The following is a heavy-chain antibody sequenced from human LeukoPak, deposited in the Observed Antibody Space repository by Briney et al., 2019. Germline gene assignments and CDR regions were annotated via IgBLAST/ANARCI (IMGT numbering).Heavy chain of an antibody. D-gene: IGHD1-14*01. CDR2: IYYDGSNK. Sequence: GGSLRLSCAASGFTFSRSGMHWVRQAPGKGLEWVTFIYYDGSNKFFADSVKDRFTISKDNSKSTLYLQMNSLRIEDTAMYYCARDATGSAFDIWGRGTMVTVS. J-gene: IGHJ3*02. CDR1: GFTFSRSG. CDR3: ARDATGSAFDI. V-gene: IGHV3-33*01.